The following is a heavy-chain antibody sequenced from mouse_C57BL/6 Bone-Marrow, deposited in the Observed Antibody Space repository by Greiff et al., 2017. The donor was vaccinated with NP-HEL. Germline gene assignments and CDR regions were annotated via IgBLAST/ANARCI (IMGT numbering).Heavy chain of an antibody. CDR3: ARGVIGHNWDVDY. D-gene: IGHD4-1*01. CDR2: IYPRSGNT. J-gene: IGHJ2*01. CDR1: GYTFISYG. Sequence: VQLQESGAELARPGASVKLSCKASGYTFISYGISWVKQRTGQGLEWIGEIYPRSGNTYYNEKFKGKATLTADKSSSTAYMELRSLTSEDSAVYFCARGVIGHNWDVDYWGQGTTLTVSS. V-gene: IGHV1-81*01.